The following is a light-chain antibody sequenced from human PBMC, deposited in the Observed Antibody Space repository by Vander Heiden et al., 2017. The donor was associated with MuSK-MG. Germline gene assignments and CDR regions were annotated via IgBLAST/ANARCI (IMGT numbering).Light chain of an antibody. CDR2: GAT. Sequence: DIQMTQSPSSVSASVGDRVTITCRASQDINNLLAWYQQRPGKAPKLLIFGATSLQSGVPSRFSGNASGTDFTLTISSLRPEDFATYYCQQANSFPRTFGQGTKLEIK. CDR1: QDINNL. J-gene: IGKJ2*01. V-gene: IGKV1-12*01. CDR3: QQANSFPRT.